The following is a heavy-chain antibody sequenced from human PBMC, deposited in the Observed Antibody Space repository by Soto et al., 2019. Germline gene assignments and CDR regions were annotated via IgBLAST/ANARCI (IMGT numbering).Heavy chain of an antibody. D-gene: IGHD4-4*01. V-gene: IGHV3-11*01. CDR2: ISDTGQTI. CDR3: AGFKEGNILGLRWLDP. CDR1: GVDFRDSY. Sequence: SMRLSCVASGVDFRDSYMNWSRPAPEKVLEWISYISDTGQTIHYADSVKGRFVISRHNSNVSLYLQMNDLRADDAAVYYCAGFKEGNILGLRWLDPWGQGTRVTV. J-gene: IGHJ5*02.